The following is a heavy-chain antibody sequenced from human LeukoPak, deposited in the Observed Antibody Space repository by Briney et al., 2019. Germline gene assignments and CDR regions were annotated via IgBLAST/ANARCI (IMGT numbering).Heavy chain of an antibody. D-gene: IGHD1-1*01. CDR1: GYTFTSNF. CDR3: ARETGSLDY. V-gene: IGHV1-46*01. CDR2: INPSGGSP. J-gene: IGHJ4*02. Sequence: ASVKVSCKASGYTFTSNFIHWVRQAPGQGLEWMGIINPSGGSPTYAQRFQGRVTMTRDLSTSTVYMELSSLRSEDTAVYYCARETGSLDYWGQGSLVTVSS.